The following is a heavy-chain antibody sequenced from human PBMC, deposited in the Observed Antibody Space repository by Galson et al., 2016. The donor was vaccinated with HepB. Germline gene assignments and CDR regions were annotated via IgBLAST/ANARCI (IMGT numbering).Heavy chain of an antibody. D-gene: IGHD2-15*01. CDR2: VSFDGSKE. CDR3: ARDRVVAAKYNWFDP. Sequence: SLRLSCAASGFIFSSYGMRWVRQSPGKGLEWVALVSFDGSKEYYADSVKGRFTISRDNSNNTTYLQMNSLRAEDTAIYYCARDRVVAAKYNWFDPWGQGTLVTVSS. V-gene: IGHV3-33*05. CDR1: GFIFSSYG. J-gene: IGHJ5*02.